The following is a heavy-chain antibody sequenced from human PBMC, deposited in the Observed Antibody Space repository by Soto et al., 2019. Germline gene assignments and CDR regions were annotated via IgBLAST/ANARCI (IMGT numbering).Heavy chain of an antibody. J-gene: IGHJ5*02. Sequence: XGSLRLSCVAAGVRLSPYDMNWVRQAPGKGLEWVAGLTGSGDDTYYADSVKGRFTISRVNSKNILYLQMNNLRVDDTALYYCVRERKGYFDHWGQGTLVTVSS. CDR2: LTGSGDDT. D-gene: IGHD2-2*01. V-gene: IGHV3-23*01. CDR1: GVRLSPYD. CDR3: VRERKGYFDH.